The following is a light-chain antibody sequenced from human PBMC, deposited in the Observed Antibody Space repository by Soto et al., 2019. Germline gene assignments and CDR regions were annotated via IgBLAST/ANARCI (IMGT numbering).Light chain of an antibody. Sequence: QSVLTQPPSASGSPGQSVTISCTGTSFDVGGYNYVSWYQQHPGKAPQVLMYEVSKRPSGVPDRFSGSKSGNTASLTVSGLQAEDEADYYCSAYAGSAHVFGTGTKVTVL. CDR1: SFDVGGYNY. V-gene: IGLV2-8*01. CDR2: EVS. CDR3: SAYAGSAHV. J-gene: IGLJ1*01.